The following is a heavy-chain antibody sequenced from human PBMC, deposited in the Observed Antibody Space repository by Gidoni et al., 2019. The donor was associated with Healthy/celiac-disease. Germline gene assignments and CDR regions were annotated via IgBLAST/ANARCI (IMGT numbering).Heavy chain of an antibody. J-gene: IGHJ4*02. CDR2: IYYRGST. CDR3: ASDRELLSIDY. CDR1: GGSISSSSYY. Sequence: QLQLQESGPGLVKPSETLSLTCPVPGGSISSSSYYWGWIRQPPGKALEWIGSIYYRGSTYYNPSLKSRVTISVDTSKNQFSLKLSSVTAADTAVYYCASDRELLSIDYWGQGTLVTVSS. D-gene: IGHD1-26*01. V-gene: IGHV4-39*01.